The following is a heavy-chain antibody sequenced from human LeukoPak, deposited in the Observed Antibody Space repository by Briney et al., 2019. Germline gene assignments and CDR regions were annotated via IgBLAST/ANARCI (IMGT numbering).Heavy chain of an antibody. CDR3: ARDYQPLLYYMDV. D-gene: IGHD2-2*01. J-gene: IGHJ6*03. Sequence: GTSLRLSCAASGFIFDDYAVHWVRQAPGKGLEWVSGISWNSGSMEYADSVKGRFTISRDNAKNSLYLQMNSLRADDTAVYYCARDYQPLLYYMDVWGKGTTVTVSS. V-gene: IGHV3-9*01. CDR2: ISWNSGSM. CDR1: GFIFDDYA.